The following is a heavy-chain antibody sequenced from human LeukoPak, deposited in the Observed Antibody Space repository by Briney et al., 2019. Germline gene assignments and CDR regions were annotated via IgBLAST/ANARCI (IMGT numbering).Heavy chain of an antibody. CDR2: ISYDGSNK. J-gene: IGHJ6*02. D-gene: IGHD2-2*01. V-gene: IGHV3-30*18. CDR3: AKDSKDGMDV. Sequence: GGSLRLSCTASGVTLSSYAMSWARQAPGEGLEWVAVISYDGSNKYYADSVKGRFTISRDNSKNTLYLQMNSLRAEGTAVYYCAKDSKDGMDVWGQGTTVTVSS. CDR1: GVTLSSYA.